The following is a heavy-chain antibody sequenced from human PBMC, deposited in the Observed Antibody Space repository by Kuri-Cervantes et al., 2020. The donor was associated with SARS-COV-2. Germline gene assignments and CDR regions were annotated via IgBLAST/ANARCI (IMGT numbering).Heavy chain of an antibody. Sequence: GESLKISCAASGFTFSDYYMSWIRQAPGKGLEWVSYISSSGSTIYYADSVKGRFTISRDNAKNSLYLQMNSLRAEDTAVYYCARGDQELGMVWYFDHWGRGTLVTVSS. J-gene: IGHJ2*01. CDR3: ARGDQELGMVWYFDH. V-gene: IGHV3-11*04. D-gene: IGHD7-27*01. CDR1: GFTFSDYY. CDR2: ISSSGSTI.